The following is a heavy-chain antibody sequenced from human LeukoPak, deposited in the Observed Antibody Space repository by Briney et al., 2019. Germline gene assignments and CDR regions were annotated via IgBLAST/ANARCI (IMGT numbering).Heavy chain of an antibody. CDR1: GFSFSTYG. CDR2: IWYDGSNE. Sequence: GGSLRLSCAASGFSFSTYGMHWVRQAPGKGLEWVAVIWYDGSNEYYADSVKGRFTISRDNSKNTLYLQMNSLRAEDTAVYYCAKAKLWSPVHWGQGTLVTVSS. V-gene: IGHV3-33*06. J-gene: IGHJ4*02. D-gene: IGHD5-18*01. CDR3: AKAKLWSPVH.